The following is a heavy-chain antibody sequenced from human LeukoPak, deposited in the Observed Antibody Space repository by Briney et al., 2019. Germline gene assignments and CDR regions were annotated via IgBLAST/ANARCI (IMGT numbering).Heavy chain of an antibody. D-gene: IGHD6-19*01. CDR2: TYYRSKWYN. J-gene: IGHJ4*02. V-gene: IGHV6-1*01. Sequence: SQTLSLTCAISGDSVSSNSAAWNWIRQSPSRGLEWLGRTYYRSKWYNDYAVSVKSRITINPDTSKNQFSLQLNSVTPEDTAVYYCARGHIAVAGTSVIYYFDYWGQGTLVTVSS. CDR3: ARGHIAVAGTSVIYYFDY. CDR1: GDSVSSNSAA.